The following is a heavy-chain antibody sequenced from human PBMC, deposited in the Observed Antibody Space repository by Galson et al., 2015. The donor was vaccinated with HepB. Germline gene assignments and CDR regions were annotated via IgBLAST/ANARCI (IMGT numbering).Heavy chain of an antibody. V-gene: IGHV3-33*01. J-gene: IGHJ4*02. CDR1: GFTFSSYG. Sequence: SLRLSCAASGFTFSSYGMHWVRQAPGKGLEWVAVIWYDGSNKYYADSVKGRFTISRDNSKNTLYLQMNSLRAEDTAVYYCASEYLEQLVLDPGLDYFDYWGQGTLVTVSS. D-gene: IGHD6-13*01. CDR3: ASEYLEQLVLDPGLDYFDY. CDR2: IWYDGSNK.